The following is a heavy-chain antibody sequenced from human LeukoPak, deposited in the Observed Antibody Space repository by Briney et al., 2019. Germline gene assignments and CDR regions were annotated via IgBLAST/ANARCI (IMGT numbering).Heavy chain of an antibody. Sequence: SETLSLTCTVSGGSISSSSYYWGWIRQPPGKGLEWIGSIYYSGSTYYNPSLKSRVTISVDTSKNQFSLKLSSVTAADAAVYYCAVSTASSSWYGAPFDSWGQGTLVTVSS. CDR2: IYYSGST. D-gene: IGHD6-13*01. J-gene: IGHJ4*02. CDR3: AVSTASSSWYGAPFDS. V-gene: IGHV4-39*01. CDR1: GGSISSSSYY.